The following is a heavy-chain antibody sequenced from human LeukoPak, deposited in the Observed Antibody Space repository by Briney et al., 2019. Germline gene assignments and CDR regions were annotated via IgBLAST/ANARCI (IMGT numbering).Heavy chain of an antibody. Sequence: GGSLRLSCAASGFTFSSYSRNWVRQAPGKGLEWVSYISSSSSTIYYADSVKGRFTISRDNAKNSLYLQMNSLRAEDTAVYYCARSTVTTGDYWGQGTLVTVSS. D-gene: IGHD4-17*01. V-gene: IGHV3-48*01. CDR3: ARSTVTTGDY. J-gene: IGHJ4*02. CDR1: GFTFSSYS. CDR2: ISSSSSTI.